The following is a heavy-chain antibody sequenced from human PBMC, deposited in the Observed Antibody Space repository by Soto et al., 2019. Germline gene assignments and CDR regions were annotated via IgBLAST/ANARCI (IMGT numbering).Heavy chain of an antibody. Sequence: EVELLESGGGLVRPGGSLRLSCAASGFTFSHYVLSWVRQSPETGLEWVSAISGSGSSVYVADSVRGRFIMSRDLSTNTVSLQMNSLRAEDTAVYYCAKVRASYLSASYFYYGLDVWGQGTTVTV. J-gene: IGHJ6*02. V-gene: IGHV3-23*01. CDR2: ISGSGSSV. CDR3: AKVRASYLSASYFYYGLDV. CDR1: GFTFSHYV. D-gene: IGHD3-10*01.